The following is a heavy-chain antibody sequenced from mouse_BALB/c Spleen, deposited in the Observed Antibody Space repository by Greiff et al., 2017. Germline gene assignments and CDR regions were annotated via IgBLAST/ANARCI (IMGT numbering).Heavy chain of an antibody. V-gene: IGHV3-6*02. Sequence: EVKLMESGPGLVKPSQSLSLTCSVTGYSITSGYYWNWIRQFPGNKLEWMGYISYDGSNNYNPSLKNRISITRDTSKNQFFLKLNSVTTEDTATYYCARDRAPNWDPFAYWGQGTLVTVSA. CDR1: GYSITSGYY. D-gene: IGHD4-1*01. CDR2: ISYDGSN. CDR3: ARDRAPNWDPFAY. J-gene: IGHJ3*01.